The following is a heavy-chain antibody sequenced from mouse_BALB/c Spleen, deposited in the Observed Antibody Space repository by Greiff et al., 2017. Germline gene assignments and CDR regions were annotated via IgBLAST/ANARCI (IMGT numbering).Heavy chain of an antibody. J-gene: IGHJ1*01. D-gene: IGHD2-10*01. CDR1: GYTFTSYW. V-gene: IGHV1S22*01. Sequence: LQHPGSELVRPGASVKLSCKASGYTFTSYWMHWVKQRHGQGLEWIGNIYPGSGSTNYDEKFKSKGTLTVDTSSSTAYMHLSSLTSEDSAVYYCTRAYYGGGFDVWGAGTTVTVSS. CDR3: TRAYYGGGFDV. CDR2: IYPGSGST.